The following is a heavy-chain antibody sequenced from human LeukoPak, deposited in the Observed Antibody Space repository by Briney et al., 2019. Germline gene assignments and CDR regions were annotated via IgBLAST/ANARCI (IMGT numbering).Heavy chain of an antibody. CDR2: INPSGGST. D-gene: IGHD5-24*01. V-gene: IGHV1-46*01. J-gene: IGHJ3*02. Sequence: ASVKVSCKASGYTFTGYYMHWVRQAPGQGLEWMGIINPSGGSTSYAQKFQGRVTMTRDTSTSTVYMELSSLRSEDTAVYYCARDQGGYNNGDAFDIWGQGTMVTVSS. CDR1: GYTFTGYY. CDR3: ARDQGGYNNGDAFDI.